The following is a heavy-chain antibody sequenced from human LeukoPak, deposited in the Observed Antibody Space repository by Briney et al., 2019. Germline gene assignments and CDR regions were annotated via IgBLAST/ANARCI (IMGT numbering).Heavy chain of an antibody. J-gene: IGHJ6*03. V-gene: IGHV3-21*01. CDR2: ISSSSSYI. CDR3: AREYSSSWSYYYYYYMDV. CDR1: GFTFSSYS. D-gene: IGHD6-13*01. Sequence: PGGSLRLSCAASGFTFSSYSMNWVRQAPGKGLEWVSSISSSSSYIYYADSVKGRFTISRDNAKNSLYLQMNSLRAEDTAVYYCAREYSSSWSYYYYYYMDVWGKGTTVTISS.